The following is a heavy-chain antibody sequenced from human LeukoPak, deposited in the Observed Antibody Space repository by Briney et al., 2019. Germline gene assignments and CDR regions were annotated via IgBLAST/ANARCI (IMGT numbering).Heavy chain of an antibody. CDR1: GGSISSSSYY. CDR2: IYYSGST. V-gene: IGHV4-39*07. CDR3: ARRDGSGSYYNWVDY. Sequence: PSETLSLTCTVSGGSISSSSYYWGWIRQPPAKGLEWIGSIYYSGSTYYNPSLKSRVTISVDTSKNQFSLKLSSVTAADTAVYYCARRDGSGSYYNWVDYWGQGTLVTVSS. D-gene: IGHD3-10*01. J-gene: IGHJ5*01.